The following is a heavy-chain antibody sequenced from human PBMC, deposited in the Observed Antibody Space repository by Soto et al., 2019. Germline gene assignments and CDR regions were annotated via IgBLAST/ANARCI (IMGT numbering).Heavy chain of an antibody. Sequence: PGGSLRLSCAASGFTFSSYWMSWFRQAPGKGLVWVSRINSDGSSTSYADSVKGRFTISRDNAKNTLYLQMNSLRAEDTAVYYCVRTSLVVAAATREDYWGQGTLVTVSS. J-gene: IGHJ4*02. V-gene: IGHV3-74*01. CDR3: VRTSLVVAAATREDY. CDR1: GFTFSSYW. D-gene: IGHD2-15*01. CDR2: INSDGSST.